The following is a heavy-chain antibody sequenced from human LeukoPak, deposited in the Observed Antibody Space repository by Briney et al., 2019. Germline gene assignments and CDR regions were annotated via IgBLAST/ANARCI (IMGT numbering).Heavy chain of an antibody. CDR1: GYTFTGYY. D-gene: IGHD1-26*01. CDR3: ARDPIVGATTNWYFDL. CDR2: INPNSGGT. J-gene: IGHJ2*01. Sequence: ASVKVSCKASGYTFTGYYMHWVRQAPGQGLEWMGWINPNSGGTNYAQKFQGRVTMTRDTSISTAYMELSRLRSDDTAVYYCARDPIVGATTNWYFDLWGRGTLVTVSS. V-gene: IGHV1-2*02.